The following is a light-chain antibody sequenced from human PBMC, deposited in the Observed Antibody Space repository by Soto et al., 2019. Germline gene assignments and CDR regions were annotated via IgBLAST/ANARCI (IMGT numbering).Light chain of an antibody. CDR1: QSISSSY. J-gene: IGKJ1*01. V-gene: IGKV3-20*01. CDR2: VAS. Sequence: EIVLTQSPGTLSLSPGERATLSCRVSQSISSSYLAWYQQKPGQAPRLLIHVASSRATGIPDRFSGSGSGTDFTLTISRLEPEDFAVYYCQQYGSSTWTFGPGTKVEIK. CDR3: QQYGSSTWT.